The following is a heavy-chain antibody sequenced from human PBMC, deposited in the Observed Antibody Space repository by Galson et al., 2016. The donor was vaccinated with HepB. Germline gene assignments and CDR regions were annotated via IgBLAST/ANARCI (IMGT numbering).Heavy chain of an antibody. CDR3: ARVGPGSGSSIYYYGMDV. J-gene: IGHJ6*02. CDR2: ISVYNGNT. D-gene: IGHD3-10*01. V-gene: IGHV1-18*01. CDR1: GYTFTTYG. Sequence: SVKVSCKASGYTFTTYGISWVRQAPGQGLEWMGWISVYNGNTKYAQKLQGRVTMTTDTSTSTAYMELRSLRSDDTAVYYCARVGPGSGSSIYYYGMDVWGQGTTVTVSS.